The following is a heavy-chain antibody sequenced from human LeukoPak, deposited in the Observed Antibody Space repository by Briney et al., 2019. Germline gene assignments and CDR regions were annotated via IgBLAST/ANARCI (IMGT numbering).Heavy chain of an antibody. Sequence: ASVKVSCKASGYTFTGYYMHWVRQAPGQGLEWMGWINPNSGGTNYAQKFQGRVTMTRDTSISTAYMELSRLRSDDTAVYYCARERTSYDILTGFDPWGQGTLVTVSS. CDR1: GYTFTGYY. J-gene: IGHJ5*02. CDR2: INPNSGGT. V-gene: IGHV1-2*02. CDR3: ARERTSYDILTGFDP. D-gene: IGHD3-9*01.